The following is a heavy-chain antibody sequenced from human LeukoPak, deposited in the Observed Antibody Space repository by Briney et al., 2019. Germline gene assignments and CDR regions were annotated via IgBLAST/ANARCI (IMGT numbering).Heavy chain of an antibody. CDR1: GGSISSYY. J-gene: IGHJ4*02. Sequence: PSETLSLTCTVSGGSISSYYWSWIRQPPGKGLEWIGYIYYSGSTNYNPSLKGRVTISVDTSKNQFSLTLSSVTAADTAVYYCATATDWVFDSWGPGTLVTVSS. CDR2: IYYSGST. CDR3: ATATDWVFDS. V-gene: IGHV4-59*01. D-gene: IGHD3/OR15-3a*01.